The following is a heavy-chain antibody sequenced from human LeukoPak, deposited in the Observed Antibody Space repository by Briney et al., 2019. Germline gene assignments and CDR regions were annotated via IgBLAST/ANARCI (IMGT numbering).Heavy chain of an antibody. CDR2: ISSSSSYI. Sequence: PGGSLRLSCAASGFTFSTYSMNWVRQGPGKGLEWVSSISSSSSYIYYADSVKGRFTISRDNAKNSLYLQMNSLRAEDTAVYYCATGEDCSSTSCYEGYWGQGTLVTVSA. J-gene: IGHJ4*02. CDR1: GFTFSTYS. V-gene: IGHV3-21*01. CDR3: ATGEDCSSTSCYEGY. D-gene: IGHD2-2*01.